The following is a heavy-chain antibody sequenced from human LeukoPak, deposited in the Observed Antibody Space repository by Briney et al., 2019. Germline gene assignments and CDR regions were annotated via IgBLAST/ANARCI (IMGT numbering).Heavy chain of an antibody. J-gene: IGHJ4*02. Sequence: SETLSLTCAVSGASISSSAYYWGWIRQPPGKGLEWIGSIYYSGSTYYNPSLKSRVTISVDTSKNQFSLKLSSVTAADTAVYYCASPYYDFWSDWGQGTLVTVSS. CDR2: IYYSGST. D-gene: IGHD3-3*01. V-gene: IGHV4-39*01. CDR3: ASPYYDFWSD. CDR1: GASISSSAYY.